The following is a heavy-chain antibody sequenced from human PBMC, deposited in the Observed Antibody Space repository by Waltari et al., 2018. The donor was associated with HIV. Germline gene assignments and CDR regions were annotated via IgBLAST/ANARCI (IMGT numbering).Heavy chain of an antibody. CDR3: ARCRRHTPHYYYGMDV. Sequence: QVQLVQSGAEVKKPGSSVKVSCQASGSPFSSYAIRWVRPAPGQGLEWMGGIIPIFGTANHAQKVQGRVTITADESTSTAYMELGSLRSEDTAVYYCARCRRHTPHYYYGMDVWGQGTTVTVSS. D-gene: IGHD1-1*01. V-gene: IGHV1-69*01. CDR2: IIPIFGTA. CDR1: GSPFSSYA. J-gene: IGHJ6*02.